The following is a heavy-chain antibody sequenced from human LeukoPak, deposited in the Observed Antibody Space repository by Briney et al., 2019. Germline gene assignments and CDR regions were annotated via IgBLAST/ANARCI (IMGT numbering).Heavy chain of an antibody. CDR3: ARDPAGEDH. J-gene: IGHJ4*02. D-gene: IGHD3-16*01. V-gene: IGHV3-21*01. Sequence: PGRSLRLSCTASGFTFGDYAMNWVRQAPGKGLEWVSSITRSSSHMYYTDSVKGRFTISRDNAENSLYLQMNSLRAEDTAVYYCARDPAGEDHWGQGTLVTVSS. CDR1: GFTFGDYA. CDR2: ITRSSSHM.